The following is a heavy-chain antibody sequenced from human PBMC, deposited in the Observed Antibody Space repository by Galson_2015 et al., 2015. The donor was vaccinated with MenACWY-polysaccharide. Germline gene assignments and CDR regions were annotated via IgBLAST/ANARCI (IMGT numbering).Heavy chain of an antibody. D-gene: IGHD6-13*01. J-gene: IGHJ4*02. CDR2: ISYHGTNK. Sequence: SLRLSCAASGFTFSSYGMHWVRQAPGKGLEWVAVISYHGTNKYYADSVKGRFTISRDNSKNTLYLEMNSLRAEDTAVNYCAKTSSSSWTEFDYWGQGTLVTVSS. CDR3: AKTSSSSWTEFDY. CDR1: GFTFSSYG. V-gene: IGHV3-30*18.